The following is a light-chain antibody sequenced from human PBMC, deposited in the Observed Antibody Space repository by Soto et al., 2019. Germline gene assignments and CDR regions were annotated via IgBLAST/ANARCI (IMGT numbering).Light chain of an antibody. V-gene: IGLV1-40*01. CDR2: DDN. CDR3: QSYDSSLSGYV. J-gene: IGLJ1*01. CDR1: SSNIGAGYD. Sequence: QAVVTQPPSVSGAPGQRVTISCTGSSSNIGAGYDLHWYQQVPGTAPKLLIYDDNNRPSGVPDRFSGSKSGTSASLAITGLQAEDEADYYCQSYDSSLSGYVFGTGTKLTVL.